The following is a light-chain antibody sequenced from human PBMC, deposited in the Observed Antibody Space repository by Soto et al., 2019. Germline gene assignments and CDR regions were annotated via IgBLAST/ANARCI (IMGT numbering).Light chain of an antibody. J-gene: IGKJ2*01. Sequence: DIQMTQSPSSLSASVGDRVTITCQASQDISNHLNWYQKKPGKAPKLLIYDASNLETGVTSRFSGSGSGTDFTFTINSLQPEDIATYYCQQYDNLPPYTFGQGTKLEIK. V-gene: IGKV1-33*01. CDR2: DAS. CDR1: QDISNH. CDR3: QQYDNLPPYT.